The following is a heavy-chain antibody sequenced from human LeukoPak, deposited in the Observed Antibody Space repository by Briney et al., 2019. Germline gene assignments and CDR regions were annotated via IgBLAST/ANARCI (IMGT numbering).Heavy chain of an antibody. V-gene: IGHV3-48*01. Sequence: PGGSLRLSCAASGFTFDVYGMSWVRQAPGKGLEWVSYISSSSSTIYYADSVKGRFTISRDNAKNSLYLQMNSLRAEDTAVYYCARDLTAYSSSWDPYNWFDPWGQGTLVTVSS. CDR1: GFTFDVYG. CDR3: ARDLTAYSSSWDPYNWFDP. D-gene: IGHD6-13*01. CDR2: ISSSSSTI. J-gene: IGHJ5*02.